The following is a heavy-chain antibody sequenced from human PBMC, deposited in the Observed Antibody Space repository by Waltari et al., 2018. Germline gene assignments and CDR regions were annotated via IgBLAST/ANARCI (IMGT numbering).Heavy chain of an antibody. CDR2: INHSGST. CDR1: GGSFSGYY. J-gene: IGHJ6*03. V-gene: IGHV4-34*01. Sequence: QVQLQQWGAGLLKPSETLSLTCAVYGGSFSGYYWSWIRQPPGKGLEWIGEINHSGSTNDNPSLKSRVTISVDTSKNQFSRKLSSVTAADTAVYYCARGGSRIAARRAYMDVWGKGTTVTVSS. D-gene: IGHD6-6*01. CDR3: ARGGSRIAARRAYMDV.